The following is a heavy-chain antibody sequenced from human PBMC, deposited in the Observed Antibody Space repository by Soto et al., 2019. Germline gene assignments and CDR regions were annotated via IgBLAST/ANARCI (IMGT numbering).Heavy chain of an antibody. CDR2: IWYDGSNK. CDR3: ARGQMTTVICCYMDV. V-gene: IGHV3-33*01. D-gene: IGHD4-17*01. CDR1: GFTFSSYG. J-gene: IGHJ6*03. Sequence: EGSLRLSCAASGFTFSSYGMHWVRQAPGKGLEWVAVIWYDGSNKYYADSVKGRFTISRDNSKNTLYLQMNSLRAEDTAVYYCARGQMTTVICCYMDVWGKGTTVTVSS.